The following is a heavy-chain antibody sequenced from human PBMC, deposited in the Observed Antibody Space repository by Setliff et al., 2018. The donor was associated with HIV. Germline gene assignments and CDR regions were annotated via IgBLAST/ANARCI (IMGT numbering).Heavy chain of an antibody. CDR1: GFTFSNYA. CDR2: ISSSSRSK. CDR3: ATDCAVVGGTGSLDS. J-gene: IGHJ4*02. D-gene: IGHD1-26*01. Sequence: GGSLRLSCAASGFTFSNYAMSWVRQAPGKGLEWVSYISSSSRSKYYADSVKGRFTISRDNAKNSLYLQMNSLRVEGTAVYYCATDCAVVGGTGSLDSWGQGTLVTVSS. V-gene: IGHV3-48*04.